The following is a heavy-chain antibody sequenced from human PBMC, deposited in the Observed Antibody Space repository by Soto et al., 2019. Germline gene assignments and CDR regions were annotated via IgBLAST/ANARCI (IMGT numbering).Heavy chain of an antibody. CDR3: AREWGDGPRAEYFHH. D-gene: IGHD2-21*02. CDR2: ISAYNGNT. CDR1: GYTFTSYG. Sequence: ASVKVSCKASGYTFTSYGISWVRQAPGQGLEWMGWISAYNGNTNYAQKLQGRVTMTTDTSTSTAYMELRSLRSDDTAVYYCAREWGDGPRAEYFHHWGQGNLVTVSS. J-gene: IGHJ1*01. V-gene: IGHV1-18*01.